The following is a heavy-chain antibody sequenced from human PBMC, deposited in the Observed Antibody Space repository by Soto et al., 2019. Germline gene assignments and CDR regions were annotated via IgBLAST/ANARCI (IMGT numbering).Heavy chain of an antibody. V-gene: IGHV5-51*01. Sequence: GESLKICCNGSGYTFTDYWIGWVRQLPGKGLEWMGIIYPGDSDTRYSPSFQGHVTITVDKSTSTAYLQWNTLKASDTAMYYCARHIRNFRYCYFAMDVWGEGTTVTVSS. CDR1: GYTFTDYW. CDR3: ARHIRNFRYCYFAMDV. CDR2: IYPGDSDT. J-gene: IGHJ6*02.